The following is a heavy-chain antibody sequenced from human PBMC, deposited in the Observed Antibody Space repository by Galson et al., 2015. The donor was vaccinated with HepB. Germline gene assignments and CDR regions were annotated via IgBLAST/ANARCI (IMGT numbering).Heavy chain of an antibody. Sequence: CPASGLTLGSHALLCARQAPGKGLEDGSAISRNGGSTYYANSVKGRFTISRDNSKNTLYLQMGSLRAEDMAVYYCARGVGATGRVYWGQGTLVTVSS. D-gene: IGHD1-26*01. J-gene: IGHJ4*02. V-gene: IGHV3-64*01. CDR3: ARGVGATGRVY. CDR2: ISRNGGST. CDR1: GLTLGSHA.